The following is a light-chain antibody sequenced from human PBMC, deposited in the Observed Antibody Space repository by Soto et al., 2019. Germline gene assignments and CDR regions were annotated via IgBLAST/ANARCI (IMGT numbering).Light chain of an antibody. V-gene: IGLV2-14*01. J-gene: IGLJ1*01. CDR2: EVS. CDR3: SSYTINRTYV. CDR1: SSDVGGYNY. Sequence: QSALSDPAFVSWSPGQSITISCTGTSSDVGGYNYVSLYQQNPGKAPKLMIYEVSNRPSGVSNRFSGSKSGNMASLTISGLQAEDEADYYCSSYTINRTYVFGTGTKVTVL.